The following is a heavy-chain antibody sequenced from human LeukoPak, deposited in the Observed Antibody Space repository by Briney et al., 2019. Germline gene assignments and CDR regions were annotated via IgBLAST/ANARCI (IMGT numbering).Heavy chain of an antibody. D-gene: IGHD3-3*01. CDR1: GGTFSSYA. J-gene: IGHJ1*01. V-gene: IGHV1-69*13. CDR3: ARAWVGFEFLEWAPHFQH. CDR2: IIPIFGTA. Sequence: SVKVSCKASGGTFSSYAISWVRQAPGQGLEWMGGIIPIFGTANYAQKFQGRVTITADESTSTAYMELSSLRSEDTAVYYCARAWVGFEFLEWAPHFQHWGQGTLVTASS.